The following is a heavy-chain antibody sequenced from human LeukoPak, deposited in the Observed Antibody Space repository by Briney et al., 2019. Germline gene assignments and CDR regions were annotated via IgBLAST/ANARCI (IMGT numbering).Heavy chain of an antibody. CDR3: ARDNLDRGAEYY. CDR2: VKQDGSEK. V-gene: IGHV3-7*01. J-gene: IGHJ4*02. Sequence: PGGSLRLSCAASGFTFSSYWLTWVRQAPGEGLEWVANVKQDGSEKYYVDSVKGRFTISRDNAKNSLYLQMNSLRAEDTAVYYCARDNLDRGAEYYRGQGTLVTVSS. CDR1: GFTFSSYW. D-gene: IGHD3-10*01.